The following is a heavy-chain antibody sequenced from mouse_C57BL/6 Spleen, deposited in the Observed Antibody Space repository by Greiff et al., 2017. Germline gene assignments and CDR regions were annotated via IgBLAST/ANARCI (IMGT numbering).Heavy chain of an antibody. Sequence: QVQLQQSGPELVKPGASVKISCKASGYSFTSYYIHWVKQRPGQGLEWIGWIYPGSGNTKYTEKFKGKATLTADTSSSTAYMQLSSLTSEDSAVYYCARDGGYAMDYWGQGTSVTVSS. CDR1: GYSFTSYY. J-gene: IGHJ4*01. V-gene: IGHV1-66*01. D-gene: IGHD1-1*02. CDR2: IYPGSGNT. CDR3: ARDGGYAMDY.